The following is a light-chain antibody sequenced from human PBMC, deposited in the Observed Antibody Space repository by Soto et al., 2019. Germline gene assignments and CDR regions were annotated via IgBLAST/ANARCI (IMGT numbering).Light chain of an antibody. Sequence: QPVLTQPPSASGTPGQRVTISCSGSSSNIGSNYVYWYQQLPGTAPKLLIYRNNQRPSGVPDRFSGSKSVTSASLAISGLRSEDEADYYCAAWDDSLSGPVFGGGTKVTVL. V-gene: IGLV1-47*01. J-gene: IGLJ3*02. CDR1: SSNIGSNY. CDR2: RNN. CDR3: AAWDDSLSGPV.